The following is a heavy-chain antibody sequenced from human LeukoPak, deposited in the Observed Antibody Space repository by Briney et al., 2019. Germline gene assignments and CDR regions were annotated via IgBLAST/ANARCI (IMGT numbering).Heavy chain of an antibody. J-gene: IGHJ4*02. CDR3: AREKGGDFGELWYFDY. Sequence: ASVKVSCKASGYTFTSYGISWVRQAPGQGLEWMGWISAYNGNTNYAQKLQGRVTMTTDTSTSTAYMELSSLRSEDTAVYYCAREKGGDFGELWYFDYWGQGTLVTVSS. CDR2: ISAYNGNT. V-gene: IGHV1-18*01. CDR1: GYTFTSYG. D-gene: IGHD3-10*01.